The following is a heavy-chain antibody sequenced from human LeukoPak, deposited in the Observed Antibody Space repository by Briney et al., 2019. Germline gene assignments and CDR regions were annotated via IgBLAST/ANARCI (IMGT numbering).Heavy chain of an antibody. CDR3: ARRPHCSGVTCYRRWFDA. CDR2: INHNGRT. CDR1: GYSIRSGYY. D-gene: IGHD2-15*01. Sequence: SGPLSLTCTVSGYSIRSGYYWGWIRQPPGKGLEWIASINHNGRTYYNPSLESRVTISVDTSKNQFSLMLSSVTAADTAVYYCARRPHCSGVTCYRRWFDAWGQGTLVTVSS. V-gene: IGHV4-38-2*02. J-gene: IGHJ5*02.